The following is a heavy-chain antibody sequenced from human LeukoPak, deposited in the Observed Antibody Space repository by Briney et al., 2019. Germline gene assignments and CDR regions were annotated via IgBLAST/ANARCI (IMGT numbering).Heavy chain of an antibody. CDR1: GGSISSYY. CDR3: ARGQWELGGYFDY. D-gene: IGHD1-26*01. Sequence: SETLSLTCTVSGGSISSYYWSWIRQPPGKGLEWIGYIYYSGSTNYNPSLKSRVTISVDTSKNQFSLKLSSVTAADTAGYYCARGQWELGGYFDYWGQGTLVTVSS. CDR2: IYYSGST. J-gene: IGHJ4*02. V-gene: IGHV4-59*01.